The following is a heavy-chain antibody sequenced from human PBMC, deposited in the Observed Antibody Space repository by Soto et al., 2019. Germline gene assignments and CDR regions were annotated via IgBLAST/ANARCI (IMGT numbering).Heavy chain of an antibody. V-gene: IGHV4-4*07. CDR3: GRESGETWDYEAS. CDR1: GGSISSYR. J-gene: IGHJ5*02. Sequence: TLSLTCTVSGGSISSYRWSWIRQPAGKGLEWIGRLNTYGNTHYNPSLKSRVTVSVDTSRNQFFLTLRSVTAADSAVYHCGRESGETWDYEASWGQGTPVTVSS. D-gene: IGHD1-7*01. CDR2: LNTYGNT.